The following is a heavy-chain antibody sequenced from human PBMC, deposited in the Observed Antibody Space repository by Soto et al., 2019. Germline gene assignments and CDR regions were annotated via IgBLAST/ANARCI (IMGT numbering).Heavy chain of an antibody. V-gene: IGHV3-7*01. CDR2: INPDGNVG. J-gene: IGHJ4*02. D-gene: IGHD4-4*01. CDR1: GFTFSTYW. CDR3: AGWGGHDYNY. Sequence: EVQLLGSGGGLVQPGGSLRLSCVGSGFTFSTYWMNWVRQAPGKGLEWVANINPDGNVGTYVDSVRSRFTTSRDNAKNSLYLQMTSLRADDTAVYFCAGWGGHDYNYWGQGIMVTVSS.